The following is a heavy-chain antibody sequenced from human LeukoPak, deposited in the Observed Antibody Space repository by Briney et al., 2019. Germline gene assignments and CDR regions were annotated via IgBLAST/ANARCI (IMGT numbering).Heavy chain of an antibody. CDR2: INTDGTVT. CDR3: ATKQWLAPPPDS. J-gene: IGHJ4*02. Sequence: GGSLRLSCAASGFPFSKYWMLWVRQATGKGLESVSRINTDGTVTTYADSVKGRFTVSRDNADNTMFLQMNSVRDEDTAVYYCATKQWLAPPPDSWGQGTPVTVSS. D-gene: IGHD6-19*01. V-gene: IGHV3-74*01. CDR1: GFPFSKYW.